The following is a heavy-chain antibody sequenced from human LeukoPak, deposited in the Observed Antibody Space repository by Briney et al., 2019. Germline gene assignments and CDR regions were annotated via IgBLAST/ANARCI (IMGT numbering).Heavy chain of an antibody. D-gene: IGHD3-3*01. CDR2: IYYSGST. CDR3: ARHGAYHFDWLFR. CDR1: GGSISSSSYY. Sequence: SETLSLTCTVSGGSISSSSYYWGWIRQPPGKGLEWIGSIYYSGSTYYNPSLKSRVTISVDTSKNQFSLKLSSVTAADTAVYYCARHGAYHFDWLFRWGQGTLVTVSS. V-gene: IGHV4-39*01. J-gene: IGHJ5*02.